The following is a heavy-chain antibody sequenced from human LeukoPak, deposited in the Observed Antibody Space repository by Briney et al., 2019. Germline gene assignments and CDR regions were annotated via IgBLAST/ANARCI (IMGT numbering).Heavy chain of an antibody. CDR3: ARVSGYDWESFYDY. Sequence: WVRQAPGKGLEWIGSIYHSGSTYYNPSLKSRVTISVDTSKNQFSLKLSSVTAADTAVYYCARVSGYDWESFYDYWGQGTLVTVSS. D-gene: IGHD5-12*01. V-gene: IGHV4-38-2*02. CDR2: IYHSGST. J-gene: IGHJ4*02.